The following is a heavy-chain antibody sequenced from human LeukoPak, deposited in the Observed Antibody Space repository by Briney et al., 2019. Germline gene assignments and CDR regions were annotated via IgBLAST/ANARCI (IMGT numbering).Heavy chain of an antibody. Sequence: GGSLRLSCAAPGFTFSSYAMQWVRQAPGKELECISAITGNGGGTFYADSVKGRFTISRDNSKNTLFLQMDSLKAEDMAVYYCVRGGQSTNCFDYWGQGILVTVSS. CDR3: VRGGQSTNCFDY. V-gene: IGHV3-64*02. CDR2: ITGNGGGT. J-gene: IGHJ4*02. CDR1: GFTFSSYA. D-gene: IGHD1-1*01.